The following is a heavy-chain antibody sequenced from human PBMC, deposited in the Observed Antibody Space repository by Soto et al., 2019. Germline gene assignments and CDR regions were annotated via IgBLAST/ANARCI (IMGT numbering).Heavy chain of an antibody. J-gene: IGHJ4*02. CDR1: GFTFSNYG. CDR3: AREADNVDW. CDR2: ISSGGGAI. Sequence: EVQLVESGGRMVQPGESLRLSCAASGFTFSNYGMNWVGQAPGKGLEWVSYISSGGGAIYYADSAKGRFTISRDNVKNSLYLQMNSLRAEDTAVYFCAREADNVDWWGQGTLVTVSS. V-gene: IGHV3-48*03.